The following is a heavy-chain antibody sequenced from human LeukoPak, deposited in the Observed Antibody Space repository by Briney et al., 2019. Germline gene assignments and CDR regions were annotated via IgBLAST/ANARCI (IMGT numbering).Heavy chain of an antibody. Sequence: SETLSLTCTVSGGSISSYYWSWIRQPPGKGLEWIGYIYYSGSTNYNPSLKSRVTISVDTSKNQFSLKLSSVTAADTAVYYCARVRLPSVAGTIDPWSQGTLVTVSS. D-gene: IGHD6-19*01. CDR2: IYYSGST. V-gene: IGHV4-59*01. J-gene: IGHJ5*02. CDR3: ARVRLPSVAGTIDP. CDR1: GGSISSYY.